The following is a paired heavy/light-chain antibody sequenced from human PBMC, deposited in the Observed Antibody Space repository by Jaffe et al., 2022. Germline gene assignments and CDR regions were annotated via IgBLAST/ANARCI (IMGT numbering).Heavy chain of an antibody. V-gene: IGHV4-61*01. CDR3: ARVRAATGTRTSHFDY. J-gene: IGHJ4*02. CDR2: IYYSGST. D-gene: IGHD6-13*01. CDR1: GGSVSSGTYY. Sequence: QVQLQESGPGLVKPSETLSLTCTVSGGSVSSGTYYWSWIRQPPGKGLEWIGYIYYSGSTNYNPSLKSRVTISVDTSKNQFSLNLSSVTAADTALYYCARVRAATGTRTSHFDYWGQGTLVTVSS.
Light chain of an antibody. CDR2: DVS. V-gene: IGLV2-14*03. CDR3: SSYTSSSTQV. J-gene: IGLJ3*02. Sequence: QSALTQPASVSGSPGQSITISCTGTSSDVGGYNYVSWYQQHPGKAPKLMIYDVSHRPSGVSSRFSGSKSGNTASLTISGLQAEDESDYYCSSYTSSSTQVFGGGTKLTVL. CDR1: SSDVGGYNY.